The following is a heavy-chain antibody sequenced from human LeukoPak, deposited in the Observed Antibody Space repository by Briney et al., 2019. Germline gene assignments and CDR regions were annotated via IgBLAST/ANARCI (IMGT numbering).Heavy chain of an antibody. Sequence: SETLSLTCTISGGSIIISNRYWAWIRQPPGKGLEWIGTIYSSGTTYYNPSLKSRVTLSVDTSKNHFSLKLNSVTAADTAVYYCARDQAAWLVRGYFDPWGQGTLVSVSS. D-gene: IGHD6-19*01. CDR3: ARDQAAWLVRGYFDP. CDR1: GGSIIISNRY. V-gene: IGHV4-39*07. CDR2: IYSSGTT. J-gene: IGHJ5*02.